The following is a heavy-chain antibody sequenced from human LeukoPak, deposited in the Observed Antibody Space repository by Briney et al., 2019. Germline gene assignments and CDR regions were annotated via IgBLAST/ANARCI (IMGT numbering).Heavy chain of an antibody. D-gene: IGHD3-16*01. CDR2: ISSSTSTM. CDR3: ARRFGAARDDYMDV. Sequence: PGGSLRLSCAASGFTFSSYSMNWVRQAPGKGLEWVSYISSSTSTMFYADSVRGRFTISRDNANNSLYLQMNSLRADGTAVYYCARRFGAARDDYMDVWGKGTTVTVSS. V-gene: IGHV3-48*01. J-gene: IGHJ6*03. CDR1: GFTFSSYS.